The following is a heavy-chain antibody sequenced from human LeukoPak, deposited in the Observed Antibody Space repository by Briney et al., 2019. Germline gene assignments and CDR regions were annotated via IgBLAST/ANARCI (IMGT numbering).Heavy chain of an antibody. CDR3: ARESNTVNAFDI. CDR1: GFTFSSYS. V-gene: IGHV3-21*01. D-gene: IGHD4-17*01. Sequence: GSLRLSCAASGFTFSSYSMNWVRQAPGKGLEWVSSISSSSSYIYYADSVKGRFTISRDNAKNSLYLQMNSLRAEDTAVYYCARESNTVNAFDIWGQGTMVTVSS. J-gene: IGHJ3*02. CDR2: ISSSSSYI.